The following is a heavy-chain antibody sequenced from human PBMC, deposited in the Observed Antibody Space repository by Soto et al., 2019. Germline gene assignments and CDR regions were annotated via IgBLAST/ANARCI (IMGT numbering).Heavy chain of an antibody. J-gene: IGHJ4*02. CDR1: GGSISSSTYY. V-gene: IGHV4-39*01. CDR2: IYFGGST. CDR3: ARRGGPADF. D-gene: IGHD2-15*01. Sequence: QLQLQESGPGLVKPSETLSLTCTVSGGSISSSTYYWGWIRQPPGKGLEWIGSIYFGGSTYYNPSLKSRVTICVDTSKSQFSLKLSSVTAADTAVYYCARRGGPADFWGQGTLVTVSS.